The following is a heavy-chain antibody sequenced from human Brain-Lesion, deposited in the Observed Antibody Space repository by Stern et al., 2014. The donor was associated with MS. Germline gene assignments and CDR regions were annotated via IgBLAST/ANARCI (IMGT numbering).Heavy chain of an antibody. CDR3: AGEEDIRYCSGGSCTGNWFDP. Sequence: QLQLQESGPGLVKPSETLSLTCTVAGGSVSSTSYAWAWIRQPPGKGLEWIGTIYYSGNTYYSPSQKVRLPISLDRPKNQFSLRLRSVTAADTAVYYCAGEEDIRYCSGGSCTGNWFDPWGQGTLVTVSS. J-gene: IGHJ5*02. V-gene: IGHV4-39*01. CDR2: IYYSGNT. D-gene: IGHD2-15*01. CDR1: GGSVSSTSYA.